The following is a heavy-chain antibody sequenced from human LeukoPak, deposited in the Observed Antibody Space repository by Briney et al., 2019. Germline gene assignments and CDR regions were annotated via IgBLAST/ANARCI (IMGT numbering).Heavy chain of an antibody. V-gene: IGHV4-59*01. CDR1: GGSISSYY. CDR3: ATSIAARPPLYYFDY. J-gene: IGHJ4*02. Sequence: SETLSLTCTVSGGSISSYYWSWIRQPPGKGLEWIGYIYYSGSTNYNPSLKSRVTISVDTSKNQFSLKLSSVTAADTAVYYCATSIAARPPLYYFDYWGQGTLVTVSS. D-gene: IGHD6-6*01. CDR2: IYYSGST.